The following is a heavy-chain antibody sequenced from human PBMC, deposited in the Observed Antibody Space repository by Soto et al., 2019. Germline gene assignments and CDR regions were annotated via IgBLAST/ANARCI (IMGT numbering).Heavy chain of an antibody. Sequence: EVQLVESGGGLVQPGESLRLSCAASGFTFSSYWMHWARQAQVKVLVWVSRINSDGSSTRYAGSVKGRFTISRDNAKNTMYLQMKSRRAEDTAVYYCVRTSLVVSAATREDYWGQGTLVTVSS. D-gene: IGHD2-15*01. V-gene: IGHV3-74*01. CDR2: INSDGSST. J-gene: IGHJ4*02. CDR3: VRTSLVVSAATREDY. CDR1: GFTFSSYW.